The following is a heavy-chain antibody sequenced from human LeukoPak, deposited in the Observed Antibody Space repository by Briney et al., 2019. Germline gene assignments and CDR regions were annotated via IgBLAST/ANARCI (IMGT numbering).Heavy chain of an antibody. J-gene: IGHJ4*02. D-gene: IGHD3-10*01. CDR3: ARSGLADMAIDY. CDR2: IYPDDSDT. CDR1: GYRFSSYW. Sequence: GESLKISCKGSGYRFSSYWIAWVRQMPGKGLEWMGIIYPDDSDTRYSPSFQGQVTISADKSISTAYLQWSSLKASDTAMYYCARSGLADMAIDYWGQGTLVTVSS. V-gene: IGHV5-51*01.